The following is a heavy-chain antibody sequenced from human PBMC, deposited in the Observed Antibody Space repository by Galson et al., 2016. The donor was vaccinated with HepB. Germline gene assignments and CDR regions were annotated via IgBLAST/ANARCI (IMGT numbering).Heavy chain of an antibody. CDR1: GFIVNNNY. J-gene: IGHJ3*01. D-gene: IGHD3-22*01. CDR3: AGDPYYYDTGGYTTGFDV. CDR2: IYSDGST. Sequence: SLRLSCAASGFIVNNNYMNWVRQAPGTGLEWVSVIYSDGSTYYADSVKGRFTLPEDNSENMLYLQMNTLRAEDTAVYYCAGDPYYYDTGGYTTGFDVWGRGTMVTVSS. V-gene: IGHV3-53*01.